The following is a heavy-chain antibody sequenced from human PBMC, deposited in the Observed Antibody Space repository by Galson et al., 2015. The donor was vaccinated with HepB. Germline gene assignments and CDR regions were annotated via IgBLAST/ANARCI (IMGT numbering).Heavy chain of an antibody. J-gene: IGHJ4*02. V-gene: IGHV3-23*01. CDR2: INATGGST. CDR3: AKDRYYYDSSGSTY. D-gene: IGHD3-22*01. Sequence: SLRLSCAASGFTFSSYAMTWVRQAPGKGLEWVSAINATGGSTYYADSVKGRFTISRDNSKNTLYLQMNSLRAGDTAVYYCAKDRYYYDSSGSTYWGQGTLVTVSS. CDR1: GFTFSSYA.